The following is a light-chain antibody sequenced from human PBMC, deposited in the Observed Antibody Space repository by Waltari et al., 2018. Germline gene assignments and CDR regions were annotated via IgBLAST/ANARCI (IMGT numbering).Light chain of an antibody. V-gene: IGLV2-14*03. CDR2: NVH. CDR3: GSYRSGSTLV. Sequence: QSALTQPASASGSPGQSIAISSTGPTSDIGGHIHVSWYQQHPGNAPNIIIYNVHNRPSGVSDRSSGSKPGNTASLTISGLQAEDEADYYCGSYRSGSTLVFGGGTRLTVL. J-gene: IGLJ2*01. CDR1: TSDIGGHIH.